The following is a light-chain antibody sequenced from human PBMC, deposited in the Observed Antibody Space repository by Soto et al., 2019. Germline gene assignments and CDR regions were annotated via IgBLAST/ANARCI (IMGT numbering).Light chain of an antibody. Sequence: SQFAQFRSSQSGGLEERGSITCRASQDISSYLAWYQQEPGKAPKLLIYAASTLQSGVPSRFSGSGAGTDLTIPICSLQAEDFATYYCKQLSTYPSTFGGGTKVDIK. V-gene: IGKV1-9*01. J-gene: IGKJ4*01. CDR1: QDISSY. CDR2: AAS. CDR3: KQLSTYPST.